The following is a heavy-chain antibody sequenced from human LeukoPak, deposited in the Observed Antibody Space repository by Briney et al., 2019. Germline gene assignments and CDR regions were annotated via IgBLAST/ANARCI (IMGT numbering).Heavy chain of an antibody. V-gene: IGHV3-30-3*01. CDR2: ISYDGSNK. Sequence: PGRSLRLSCAASGFTFSSYAMHWVRQAPDKGPEWVAVISYDGSNKYYADSVKGRFTISRDNSKNTLYLQMNSLRAEDTAVYYCARADGDGYNGLSWFDPWGQGTLVTVSS. CDR3: ARADGDGYNGLSWFDP. J-gene: IGHJ5*02. CDR1: GFTFSSYA. D-gene: IGHD5-24*01.